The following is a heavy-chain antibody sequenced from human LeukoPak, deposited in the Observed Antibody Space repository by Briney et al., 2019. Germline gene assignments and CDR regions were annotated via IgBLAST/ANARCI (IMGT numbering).Heavy chain of an antibody. V-gene: IGHV3-23*01. Sequence: GGSLRLSCATSRFTFSSYAMSWVRQAPGKGLEWVSAISAGGGATYYADSVKGRFTISRDNSKNTLYLQMNSLRADDTAVYYCAKHASGSPYYFDYWGQGTLVTVSS. CDR1: RFTFSSYA. CDR3: AKHASGSPYYFDY. D-gene: IGHD3-10*01. J-gene: IGHJ4*02. CDR2: ISAGGGAT.